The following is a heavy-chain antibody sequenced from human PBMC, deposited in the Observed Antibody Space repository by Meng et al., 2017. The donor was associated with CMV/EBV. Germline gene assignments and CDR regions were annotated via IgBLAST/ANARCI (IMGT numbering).Heavy chain of an antibody. Sequence: ASVKVSCKASGYTFTSYGISWVRQAPGQGLERMGWISAYNGNTNYAQKLQGRVTMTTDTSTSKAYMELRSLRSDDTAVYYCARAPDGIPSIFGVVMGDYGMDVWGQGTTVIVSS. J-gene: IGHJ6*02. CDR1: GYTFTSYG. CDR2: ISAYNGNT. CDR3: ARAPDGIPSIFGVVMGDYGMDV. D-gene: IGHD3-3*01. V-gene: IGHV1-18*01.